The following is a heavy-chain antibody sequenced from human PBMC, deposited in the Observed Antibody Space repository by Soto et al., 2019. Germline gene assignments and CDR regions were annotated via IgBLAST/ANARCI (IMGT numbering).Heavy chain of an antibody. V-gene: IGHV3-23*01. J-gene: IGHJ6*02. CDR3: AKEDGSRRDYYYYGMDV. Sequence: GGSLRLSCAASGFTFSSYAMSWVRQAPGKGLEWVSAISGSGGSTYYADSVKGRFTISRDNSKNTLYLQMNSLRAEDTAVYYCAKEDGSRRDYYYYGMDVWGQGTTVTVSS. CDR2: ISGSGGST. CDR1: GFTFSSYA.